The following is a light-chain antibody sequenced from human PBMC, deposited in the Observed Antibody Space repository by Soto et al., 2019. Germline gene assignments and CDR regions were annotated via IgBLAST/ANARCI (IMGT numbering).Light chain of an antibody. CDR3: QKYNNWVFT. J-gene: IGKJ3*01. CDR1: QSVGNN. V-gene: IGKV3-15*01. CDR2: GAS. Sequence: EIVLTQSPGTLSLSPGERATLSCRASQSVGNNLAWYQQRPGQAPRLLIYGASTRATGVPARISGSGSGTDFTLTIRSLQSEDFAVYYCQKYNNWVFTFGPGTKVDIK.